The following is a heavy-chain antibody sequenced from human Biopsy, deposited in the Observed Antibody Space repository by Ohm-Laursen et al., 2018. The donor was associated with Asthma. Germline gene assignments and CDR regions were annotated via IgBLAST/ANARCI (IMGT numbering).Heavy chain of an antibody. D-gene: IGHD4-17*01. Sequence: EASVTVSCKLSGYSLTDLSMHWVRQAPGQGLEWMGGHDHEEGGTVNARRFQGRVTMTEDTSTDTAYMELSSLSSDDTAVYYCASDFPKDYVRYNFQFWGQGTLVTVSS. CDR3: ASDFPKDYVRYNFQF. CDR1: GYSLTDLS. J-gene: IGHJ4*02. V-gene: IGHV1-24*01. CDR2: HDHEEGGT.